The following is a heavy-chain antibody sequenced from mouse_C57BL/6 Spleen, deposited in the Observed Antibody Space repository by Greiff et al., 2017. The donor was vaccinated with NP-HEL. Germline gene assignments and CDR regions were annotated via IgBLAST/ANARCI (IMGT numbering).Heavy chain of an antibody. CDR2: IYPRDGST. J-gene: IGHJ1*03. D-gene: IGHD1-1*01. CDR3: AREGGYYGSRGNWYFDV. Sequence: VQLQQSGPELVKPGASVKLSCKASGYTFTSYDINWVKQRPGQGLEWIGWIYPRDGSTKYNEKFKGKATLTVDTSSSTAYMELHSLTSEDSAVYFCAREGGYYGSRGNWYFDVWGTGTTVTVSS. CDR1: GYTFTSYD. V-gene: IGHV1-85*01.